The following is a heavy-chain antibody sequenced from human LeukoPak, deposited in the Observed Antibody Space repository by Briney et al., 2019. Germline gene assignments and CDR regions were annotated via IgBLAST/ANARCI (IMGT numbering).Heavy chain of an antibody. D-gene: IGHD6-13*01. CDR1: GGSISSYY. CDR2: IYYSGST. CDR3: ARQVSSWYIYYFDY. V-gene: IGHV4-59*08. J-gene: IGHJ4*02. Sequence: SETLSLTCTVSGGSISSYYWSWIRQPPGKGLEWIGYIYYSGSTNDNPALKSRFTISVDTSKNQFSLKLSSETAADTAVYYCARQVSSWYIYYFDYWGQGTLGTVSS.